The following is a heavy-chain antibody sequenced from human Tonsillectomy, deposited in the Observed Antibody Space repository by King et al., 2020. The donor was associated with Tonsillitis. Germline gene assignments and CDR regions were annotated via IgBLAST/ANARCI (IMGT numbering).Heavy chain of an antibody. D-gene: IGHD3-10*01. CDR1: GGSVSSGDHY. J-gene: IGHJ4*02. CDR2: IYYRWST. V-gene: IGHV4-30-4*01. Sequence: QLQESGPGLVKPSQTLSLTCTVSGGSVSSGDHYWSWIRQPPGKGLECIWDIYYRWSTSYNPSLTSRVTISIDTCKNQASLTLSSVTAADRAVYYCARARLSRQSAFGGQGTPATASS. CDR3: ARARLSRQSAF.